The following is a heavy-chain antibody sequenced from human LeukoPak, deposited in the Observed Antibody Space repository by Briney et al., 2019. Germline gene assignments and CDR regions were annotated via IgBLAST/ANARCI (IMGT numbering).Heavy chain of an antibody. Sequence: SVKVSCKASGGTFSSYAISWVRQAPGQGLEWMGGIIPIFGTANYAQKFQGRVTMTTDTSTSTAYMELRSLRSDDTAVYYCARDSVDYYYYGMDVWGQGTTVTVSS. CDR3: ARDSVDYYYYGMDV. V-gene: IGHV1-69*05. CDR2: IIPIFGTA. CDR1: GGTFSSYA. J-gene: IGHJ6*02. D-gene: IGHD2-2*01.